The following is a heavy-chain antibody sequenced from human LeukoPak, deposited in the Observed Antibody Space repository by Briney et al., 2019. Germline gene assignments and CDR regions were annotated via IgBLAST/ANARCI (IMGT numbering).Heavy chain of an antibody. CDR2: MNHSGST. V-gene: IGHV4-34*01. D-gene: IGHD2-8*01. Sequence: SETLSLTCAVYVGSFSGYYWSWIRQPPGKGLEWIGEMNHSGSTNYNPSLKSRVTISVDTSKNQFSLKLSSVTAADTAVYYCARIPYCTNGVCAGYFDYWGQGTLVTVHS. J-gene: IGHJ4*02. CDR1: VGSFSGYY. CDR3: ARIPYCTNGVCAGYFDY.